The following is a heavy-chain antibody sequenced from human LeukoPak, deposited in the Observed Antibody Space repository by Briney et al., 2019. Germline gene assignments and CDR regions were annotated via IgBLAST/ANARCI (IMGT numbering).Heavy chain of an antibody. Sequence: SETLSLTCAVYGGSFSGYYWSWIRQPPGKGLEWIGEINHSGSTNYNPSLKSRVTISVDTSKNQFSLKLSSVTAADTAVYYCARRGSSGWYYFDYWGQGTPVTVSS. CDR2: INHSGST. CDR3: ARRGSSGWYYFDY. D-gene: IGHD6-19*01. J-gene: IGHJ4*02. CDR1: GGSFSGYY. V-gene: IGHV4-34*01.